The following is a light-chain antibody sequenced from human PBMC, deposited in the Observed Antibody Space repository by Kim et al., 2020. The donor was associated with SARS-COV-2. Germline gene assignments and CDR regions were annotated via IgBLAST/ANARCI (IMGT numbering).Light chain of an antibody. J-gene: IGLJ2*01. CDR2: RTT. CDR1: TGAVTSGYY. CDR3: LLYFGGAQV. Sequence: PGGTVTLTCASNTGAVTSGYYPNWFQQKPGQAPRSLIYRTTNTPSWTPARFSGSLLEGKAALTLSGVQPADEAEYYCLLYFGGAQVFGGGTKLTVL. V-gene: IGLV7-43*01.